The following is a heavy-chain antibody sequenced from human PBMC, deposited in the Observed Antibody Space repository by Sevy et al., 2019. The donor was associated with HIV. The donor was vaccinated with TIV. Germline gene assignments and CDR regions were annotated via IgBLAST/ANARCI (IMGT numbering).Heavy chain of an antibody. D-gene: IGHD1-26*01. Sequence: GGSLRLSCAASGFTFSGSAMQWVRQASGKGLEWVGRIRMKANAYATSYATSVKGRFTVSRDDSKNTAYLQMNNLKTEDTALYYCAYSGSSSEGYYFDYWGQGTLVTVSS. CDR3: AYSGSSSEGYYFDY. CDR1: GFTFSGSA. J-gene: IGHJ4*02. V-gene: IGHV3-73*01. CDR2: IRMKANAYAT.